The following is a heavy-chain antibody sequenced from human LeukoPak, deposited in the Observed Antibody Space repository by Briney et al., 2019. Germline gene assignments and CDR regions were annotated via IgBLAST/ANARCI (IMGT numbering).Heavy chain of an antibody. J-gene: IGHJ4*02. Sequence: GGSLRLSCAASGFPFSSHVLSWVRQAPGKGLGWIAYVNHNGEAIYYPDFVKGRFIISRDNAKNSLFLQMNDLRDEDTAVYYCARDYDWAFDFWGQGTRVTVSS. V-gene: IGHV3-48*02. CDR1: GFPFSSHV. CDR2: VNHNGEAI. CDR3: ARDYDWAFDF. D-gene: IGHD3-9*01.